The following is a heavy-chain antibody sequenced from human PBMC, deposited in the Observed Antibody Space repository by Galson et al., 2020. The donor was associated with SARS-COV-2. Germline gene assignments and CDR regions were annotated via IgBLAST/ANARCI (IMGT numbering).Heavy chain of an antibody. Sequence: TGGSLRLSCGASGFTFSSHGMHWVRQAPGKGLEWVAVISYDGTNQYYADSVKGRFTVSRDNSKNTLFLQMTSLRAEDTAVYYCAKEERLEGRGEYYFDYWGRGILVTVSS. CDR3: AKEERLEGRGEYYFDY. V-gene: IGHV3-30*18. CDR2: ISYDGTNQ. D-gene: IGHD1-1*01. CDR1: GFTFSSHG. J-gene: IGHJ4*02.